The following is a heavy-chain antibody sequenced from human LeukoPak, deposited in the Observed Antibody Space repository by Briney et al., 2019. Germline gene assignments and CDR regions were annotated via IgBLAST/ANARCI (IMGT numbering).Heavy chain of an antibody. CDR2: FDPEDGET. V-gene: IGHV1-24*01. CDR1: GYTLTELS. CDR3: AISRFRYYYGAFDI. Sequence: ASVKVSCKASGYTLTELSMHWVRQAPGKGLEWMGGFDPEDGETIYAQKFQGRVTMTEDTSTDTAYMELSSLRSEDTAVYYCAISRFRYYYGAFDIWGQGTMVTVSS. J-gene: IGHJ3*02. D-gene: IGHD3-10*01.